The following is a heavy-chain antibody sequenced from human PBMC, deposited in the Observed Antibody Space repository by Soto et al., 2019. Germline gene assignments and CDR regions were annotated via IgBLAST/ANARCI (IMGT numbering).Heavy chain of an antibody. J-gene: IGHJ6*02. CDR2: IGATGDT. CDR3: ARDKGGCSRTSCPNKFYHYAMDV. Sequence: DVQLVESGGGLVQPGGSLRLSCAASGFSFSTYGMHWVRQVTGQGLEWVSGIGATGDTHYPGSVKGRCSDSRENAKNSLYLQMQSLRAGDTAVDYWARDKGGCSRTSCPNKFYHYAMDVWGQGTTVIVSS. D-gene: IGHD2-2*01. CDR1: GFSFSTYG. V-gene: IGHV3-13*01.